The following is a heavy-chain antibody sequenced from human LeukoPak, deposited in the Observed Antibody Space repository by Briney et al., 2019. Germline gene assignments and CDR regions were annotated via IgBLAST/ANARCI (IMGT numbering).Heavy chain of an antibody. CDR2: INPNSGGT. Sequence: GASVKVSCKASGYTFTGYYMHWVRQAPGQGLEWMGWINPNSGGTNYAQKFQGRVTMTRDTSISTAYMELSRLRSDDTAVYYCARDVDCSSTSCYTWGNWFDPWGQGTLVTVSS. D-gene: IGHD2-2*02. CDR3: ARDVDCSSTSCYTWGNWFDP. CDR1: GYTFTGYY. V-gene: IGHV1-2*02. J-gene: IGHJ5*02.